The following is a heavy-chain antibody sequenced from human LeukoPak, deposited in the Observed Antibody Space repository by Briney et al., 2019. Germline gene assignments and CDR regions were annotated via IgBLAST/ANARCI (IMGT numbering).Heavy chain of an antibody. CDR2: INQDESNK. D-gene: IGHD2-2*01. CDR1: GFTFSNDW. J-gene: IGHJ4*02. CDR3: ARDHAYRADY. V-gene: IGHV3-7*01. Sequence: GGSLRLSCAASGFTFSNDWMCWVRQAPGKGLEWVANINQDESNKYYADSVKARFTLSRDNAKNSLYLQMSSLTGEDTAIYYCARDHAYRADYWGQGTLVTVSS.